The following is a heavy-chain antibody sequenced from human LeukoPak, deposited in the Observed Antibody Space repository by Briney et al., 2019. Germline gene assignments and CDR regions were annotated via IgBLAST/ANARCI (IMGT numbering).Heavy chain of an antibody. CDR2: IYSGGST. Sequence: SGGSLRLSCAASGFTVSSYYMSWVRQAPGKGLEWVSVIYSGGSTYYADSVKGRFTISRDDSKNTLYLQMNSLRAEDTAVYYCARDPSSSWSFYYYGMDVWGQGTTVTVSS. D-gene: IGHD6-13*01. CDR3: ARDPSSSWSFYYYGMDV. CDR1: GFTVSSYY. V-gene: IGHV3-66*01. J-gene: IGHJ6*02.